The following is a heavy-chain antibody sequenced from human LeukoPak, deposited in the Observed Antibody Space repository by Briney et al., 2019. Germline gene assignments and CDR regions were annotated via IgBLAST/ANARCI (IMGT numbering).Heavy chain of an antibody. CDR3: ARVVTMVRGFYDY. V-gene: IGHV3-11*01. D-gene: IGHD3-10*01. CDR2: ISSSGSTI. J-gene: IGHJ4*02. CDR1: GGSFSGYY. Sequence: LSLTCAVYGGSFSGYYWSWIRQAPGKGLEWVSYISSSGSTIYYADSVKGRFTISRDNAKNSLYLQMNSLRAEDTAVYYCARVVTMVRGFYDYWGQGTLVTVSS.